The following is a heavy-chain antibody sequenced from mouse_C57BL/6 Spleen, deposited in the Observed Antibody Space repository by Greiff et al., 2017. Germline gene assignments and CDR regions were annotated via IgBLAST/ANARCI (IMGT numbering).Heavy chain of an antibody. CDR3: TRPTGYYFDY. CDR1: GFTFSDAW. Sequence: EVKVVESGGGLVQPGGSMKLSCAASGFTFSDAWMDWVSQSPEKGLEWVAEIRNNANNHETYYDESVKGRFTIARYDYTSSVYLQMNSLRAEDTCIYYCTRPTGYYFDYWGQGTTLTVSS. CDR2: IRNNANNHET. J-gene: IGHJ2*01. V-gene: IGHV6-6*01. D-gene: IGHD4-1*02.